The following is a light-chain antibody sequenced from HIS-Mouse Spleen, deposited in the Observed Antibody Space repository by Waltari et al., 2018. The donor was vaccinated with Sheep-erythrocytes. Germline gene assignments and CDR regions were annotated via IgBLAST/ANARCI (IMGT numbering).Light chain of an antibody. V-gene: IGLV4-69*01. J-gene: IGLJ3*02. CDR1: SGHSSHA. CDR2: LNSDGSH. Sequence: QLVLTQSPSASASLGASVKLTCTLSSGHSSHAIACPQQQPEKGPRYLMKLNSDGSHSKGDGIPDRFSGSSSGAERYLTISSLQSEDEADYYCQTWGTGIRVFGGGTKLTVL. CDR3: QTWGTGIRV.